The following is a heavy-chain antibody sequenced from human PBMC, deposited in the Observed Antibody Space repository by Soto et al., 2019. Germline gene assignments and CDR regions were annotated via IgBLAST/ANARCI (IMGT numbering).Heavy chain of an antibody. CDR2: IINSGGFP. CDR1: GFTFSDFY. V-gene: IGHV3-11*06. D-gene: IGHD3-3*01. J-gene: IGHJ4*02. Sequence: PGGSLRLSCAASGFTFSDFYLLWIRQAPGKEVEWFSDIINSGGFPNYAASVKGRFTISSDTAKNQLYLKLNTLTAEDTAVYYCAKSEEWLFPVLNYWGQGTLVTVSS. CDR3: AKSEEWLFPVLNY.